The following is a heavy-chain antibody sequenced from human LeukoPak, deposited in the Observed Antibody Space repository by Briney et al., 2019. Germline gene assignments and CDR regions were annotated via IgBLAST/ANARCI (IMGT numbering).Heavy chain of an antibody. CDR3: ARAGSNDAFGI. J-gene: IGHJ3*02. Sequence: GRSLRLSCAASGFTFSGYGSNGVRKAPAKGRGWVAVIWYDGSNKYYADSVKGRFTISRDNSKNTLYLQMNSLRAEDTAVYYCARAGSNDAFGIWGQGTMVTVSS. CDR1: GFTFSGYG. CDR2: IWYDGSNK. D-gene: IGHD6-25*01. V-gene: IGHV3-33*01.